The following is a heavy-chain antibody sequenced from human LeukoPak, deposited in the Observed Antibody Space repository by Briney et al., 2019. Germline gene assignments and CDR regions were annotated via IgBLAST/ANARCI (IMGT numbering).Heavy chain of an antibody. CDR2: ISAYNGNT. Sequence: GASVKVSCKASSYTFTSYGISWVRQAPGQGLEWMGWISAYNGNTNYAQKLQGRVTMTTDTSTSTAYMELRSLRSDDTAVYYCARGVTYYYDSSGYSAGGDAFDIWGQGTMVTVSS. J-gene: IGHJ3*02. CDR1: SYTFTSYG. CDR3: ARGVTYYYDSSGYSAGGDAFDI. D-gene: IGHD3-22*01. V-gene: IGHV1-18*01.